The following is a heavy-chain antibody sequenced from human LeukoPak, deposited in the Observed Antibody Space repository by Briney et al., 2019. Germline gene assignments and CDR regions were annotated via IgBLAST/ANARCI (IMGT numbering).Heavy chain of an antibody. CDR2: ISYDGSNT. CDR1: GFTFFTYS. J-gene: IGHJ4*02. D-gene: IGHD3-10*01. CDR3: AGFYGSANYALDC. V-gene: IGHV3-30-3*01. Sequence: GGSLGLSCTASGFTFFTYSMHWVRQAPGKGLEWVALISYDGSNTYHADSVKGRFTISRDDSKNTLYLQMNNLRPEDTAVYYCAGFYGSANYALDCWGQGTLVTVSS.